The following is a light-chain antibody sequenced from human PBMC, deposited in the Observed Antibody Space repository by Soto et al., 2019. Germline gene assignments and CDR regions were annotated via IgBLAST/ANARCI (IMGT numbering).Light chain of an antibody. Sequence: EIVLTQSPDTLSSSPGERSTLSCRASQSISSTQLVWYQQKHGQAPRXXIYGASSRATGIPDRFSGSGSGTDLTLTISRLEPEDGEVYYCQQYGSSPWTFGQGTKVDIK. V-gene: IGKV3-20*01. CDR2: GAS. CDR3: QQYGSSPWT. J-gene: IGKJ1*01. CDR1: QSISSTQ.